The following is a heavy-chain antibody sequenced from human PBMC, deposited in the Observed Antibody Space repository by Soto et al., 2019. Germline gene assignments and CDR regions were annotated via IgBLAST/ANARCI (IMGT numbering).Heavy chain of an antibody. CDR1: GYSFTAYG. CDR3: ARDAPPPELRFLEWHNYDYNGMDV. J-gene: IGHJ6*02. D-gene: IGHD3-3*01. CDR2: ISCYNGKT. Sequence: QVQVVQSGDEVKETGASVRVSCKTSGYSFTAYGISWVRQAPGQGLEWMGWISCYNGKTKYAQKVQGRVTMTTDTSRSTAYMEVWSLRSDDTAIYYCARDAPPPELRFLEWHNYDYNGMDVWGQGTTVTVSS. V-gene: IGHV1-18*01.